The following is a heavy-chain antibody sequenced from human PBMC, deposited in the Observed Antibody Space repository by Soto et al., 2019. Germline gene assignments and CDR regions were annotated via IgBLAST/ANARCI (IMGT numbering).Heavy chain of an antibody. CDR1: GFTFSTYP. CDR2: ISSNGGST. CDR3: VKTRIAMAGTHPNWFDP. V-gene: IGHV3-64D*06. Sequence: GVPMRLSFTASGFTFSTYPECWVRQPPGEGLEYVSAISSNGGSTYYADSVKGRFTISRDNSKNTLYLQMSSLRAEDTAVYYCVKTRIAMAGTHPNWFDPWGQGNLVTVSS. D-gene: IGHD6-19*01. J-gene: IGHJ5*02.